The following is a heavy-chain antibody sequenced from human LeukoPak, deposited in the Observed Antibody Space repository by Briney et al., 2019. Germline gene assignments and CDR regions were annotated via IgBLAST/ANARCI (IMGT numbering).Heavy chain of an antibody. J-gene: IGHJ4*02. CDR1: GGSISSYY. CDR2: IYYSGST. D-gene: IGHD4-11*01. V-gene: IGHV4-59*12. Sequence: PSETLSLTCTVSGGSISSYYWSWIRQPPEKGLEWIGYIYYSGSTNYNPSLKSRVTISVDTSKNQFSLRLSSVTAADTAVYYCAKDPLRDYNSRYFDYWGQGTLVTVSS. CDR3: AKDPLRDYNSRYFDY.